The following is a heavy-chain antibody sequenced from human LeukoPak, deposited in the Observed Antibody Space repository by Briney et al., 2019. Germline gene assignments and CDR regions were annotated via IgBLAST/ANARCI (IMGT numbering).Heavy chain of an antibody. CDR3: APFSGVGYNFVY. V-gene: IGHV3-23*01. D-gene: IGHD5-24*01. CDR2: ISGDGTET. J-gene: IGHJ4*02. CDR1: GLIFRNYA. Sequence: GGSLRLSCTASGLIFRNYAMTWVRQAPRKGLEWVSTISGDGTETFYADSVKGRFTISRDNSKNTHYLQMSSLEAEDTAVYYCAPFSGVGYNFVYWGQGTLVTVSS.